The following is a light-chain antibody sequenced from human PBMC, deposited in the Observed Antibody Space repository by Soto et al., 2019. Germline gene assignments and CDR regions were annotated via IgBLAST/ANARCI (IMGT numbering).Light chain of an antibody. CDR3: QQLNFFPIT. CDR2: AAS. V-gene: IGKV1-9*01. CDR1: QGISSF. Sequence: EIHTTQASSTLSASVGDRVTIALRASQGISSFLAWYQQKPGRAPKLLIYAASTLQSGVPSRFSGSGSGTEFTLTITSLQPEDFATYYCQQLNFFPITFGQGTRLEIK. J-gene: IGKJ5*01.